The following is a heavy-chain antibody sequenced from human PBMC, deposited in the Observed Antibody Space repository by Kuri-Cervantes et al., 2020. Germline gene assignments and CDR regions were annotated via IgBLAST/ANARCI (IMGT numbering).Heavy chain of an antibody. D-gene: IGHD4-11*01. CDR2: ISGSGGST. J-gene: IGHJ6*03. Sequence: GESLKISRAASGFTFSSYAMSWVRQAPGKGLEWVSAISGSGGSTYYADSVKGRFTISRDNSKNTLYLQMNSLRAEDTAVYYCAKDPPDTVAGGYYYYYMDVWGKGTTVTVSS. CDR3: AKDPPDTVAGGYYYYYMDV. CDR1: GFTFSSYA. V-gene: IGHV3-23*01.